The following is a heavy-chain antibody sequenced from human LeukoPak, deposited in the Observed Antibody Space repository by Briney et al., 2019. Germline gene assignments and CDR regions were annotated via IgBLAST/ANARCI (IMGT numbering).Heavy chain of an antibody. D-gene: IGHD6-13*01. CDR1: GFTFSSYA. Sequence: GGSLRLSCAASGFTFSSYAMSWVRQAPGKGLEWVSAISGSGGSTYYADSVKGRFTISRDNSKNTLYLQMNSLRAEDTAVYYCAKDRAMVMYSSSWYYFDYWGQGTLVTISS. V-gene: IGHV3-23*01. CDR2: ISGSGGST. CDR3: AKDRAMVMYSSSWYYFDY. J-gene: IGHJ4*02.